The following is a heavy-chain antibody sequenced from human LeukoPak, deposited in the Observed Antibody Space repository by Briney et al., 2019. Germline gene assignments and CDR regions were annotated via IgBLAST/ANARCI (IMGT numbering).Heavy chain of an antibody. CDR1: GFTFSSYA. J-gene: IGHJ5*02. CDR3: ARDAYCSSTSCYPAAGSSYNWFDP. D-gene: IGHD2-2*01. CDR2: ISYDGSNN. V-gene: IGHV3-30-3*01. Sequence: PGRSLRLSCAASGFTFSSYATQWVRQAPGKGLGWVAVISYDGSNNYYADSVKGRFTISSDNSKNTLYLQTNSLRAEVTAVYYCARDAYCSSTSCYPAAGSSYNWFDPWGQGTLVTVSS.